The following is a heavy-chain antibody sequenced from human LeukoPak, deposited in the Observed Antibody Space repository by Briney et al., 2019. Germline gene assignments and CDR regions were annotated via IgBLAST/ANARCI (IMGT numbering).Heavy chain of an antibody. D-gene: IGHD6-13*01. CDR1: GYTFTSYY. V-gene: IGHV1-46*01. Sequence: ASVMVSCKASGYTFTSYYMHWVRQAPGQGLEWMGIINPSGGSTSYAQKFQGRVTMTRDTSTSTVYMELSSLRSEDTAVYYCARGGTQEAAGGDDDYWGQGTLVTVSS. CDR2: INPSGGST. CDR3: ARGGTQEAAGGDDDY. J-gene: IGHJ4*02.